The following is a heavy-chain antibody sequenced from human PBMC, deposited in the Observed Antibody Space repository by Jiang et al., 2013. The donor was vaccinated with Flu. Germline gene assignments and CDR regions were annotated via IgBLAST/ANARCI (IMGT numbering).Heavy chain of an antibody. CDR3: AREYQPPHNWFDP. CDR2: INPSSGGT. Sequence: SGAEVKKPGASVKISCRASGYPFNYYYLHWVRQAPGQGLEWVGKINPSSGGTDYAQNFQGRVTMTRDTSTSTVHLELSSLRSDDTAMYFCAREYQPPHNWFDPWGQGTLVTVSS. CDR1: GYPFNYYY. V-gene: IGHV1-46*02. D-gene: IGHD2-2*01. J-gene: IGHJ5*02.